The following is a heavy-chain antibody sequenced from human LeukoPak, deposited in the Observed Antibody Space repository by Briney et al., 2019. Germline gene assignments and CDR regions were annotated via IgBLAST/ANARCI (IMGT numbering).Heavy chain of an antibody. J-gene: IGHJ4*02. CDR2: MNPNSGNT. Sequence: AASVKVSCKASGYTFTSYDINWVRQATGQGLEWMGWMNPNSGNTGYAQKFQGRVTMTRNTSISTAYMELSSLRSEDTAVYYCANDPVDIVVVPAAPGDYWGQGTLVTVSS. D-gene: IGHD2-2*03. CDR1: GYTFTSYD. V-gene: IGHV1-8*01. CDR3: ANDPVDIVVVPAAPGDY.